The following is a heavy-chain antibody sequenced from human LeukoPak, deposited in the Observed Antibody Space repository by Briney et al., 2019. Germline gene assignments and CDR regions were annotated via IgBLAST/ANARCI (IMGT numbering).Heavy chain of an antibody. D-gene: IGHD3-10*01. CDR1: GFTFSNYA. Sequence: GGSLRLSCAASGFTFSNYAMSWVRQAPGKGLEWVSAIDTSGGSTYYADSVNGRFTISRGNSKSMLFLQMNSLRAEDTALYYCAKYGSGTYYYYYYYMDVWGKGTTVTVSS. CDR3: AKYGSGTYYYYYYYMDV. V-gene: IGHV3-23*01. J-gene: IGHJ6*03. CDR2: IDTSGGST.